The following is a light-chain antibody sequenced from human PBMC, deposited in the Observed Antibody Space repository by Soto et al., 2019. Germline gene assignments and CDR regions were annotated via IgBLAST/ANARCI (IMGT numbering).Light chain of an antibody. Sequence: QSVLTQPASVSGSPGQSITISCTGTSSNVGAYNFVSWHQQHPGKAPKLMIYNVYDRPSGISYRFSGSKFGNTASLTISGLQGEDEADYYCSAYTGSRTYVFGTGTKLTVL. V-gene: IGLV2-14*03. CDR3: SAYTGSRTYV. J-gene: IGLJ1*01. CDR1: SSNVGAYNF. CDR2: NVY.